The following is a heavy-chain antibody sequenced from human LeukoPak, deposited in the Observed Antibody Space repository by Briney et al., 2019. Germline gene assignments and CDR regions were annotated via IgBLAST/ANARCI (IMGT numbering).Heavy chain of an antibody. J-gene: IGHJ5*02. CDR3: ARDKVIASAGTPNWFDP. CDR2: INPNSGGT. Sequence: ASVKVSCKASGYTFTGYYMHWVRQAPGQGLEWMGWINPNSGGTNYAQKFQGRVTMTRDTSISTAYMELRSLRSDDTAVYYCARDKVIASAGTPNWFDPWGQGTLVTVSS. CDR1: GYTFTGYY. D-gene: IGHD6-13*01. V-gene: IGHV1-2*02.